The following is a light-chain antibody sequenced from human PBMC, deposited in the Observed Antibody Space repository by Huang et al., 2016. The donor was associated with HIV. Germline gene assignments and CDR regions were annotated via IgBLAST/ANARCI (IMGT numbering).Light chain of an antibody. Sequence: EIVMTQSPDTLSVSPGERAILSCRASQSVRDKLAWYQQKPGQAPRLLLDATSTRAAGVPARFSGSGSGTEFTLTISSLQSEDCGVYYCQQYESWPPLTFGGGTKVEIK. CDR3: QQYESWPPLT. CDR1: QSVRDK. CDR2: ATS. V-gene: IGKV3-15*01. J-gene: IGKJ4*01.